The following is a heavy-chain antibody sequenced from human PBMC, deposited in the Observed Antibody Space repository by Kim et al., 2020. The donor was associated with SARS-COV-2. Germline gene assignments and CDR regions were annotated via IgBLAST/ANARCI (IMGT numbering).Heavy chain of an antibody. CDR3: AKDPQYQLLLGAGAFDI. CDR1: GFTFDDYA. D-gene: IGHD2-2*01. Sequence: GGSLRLSCAASGFTFDDYAMHWVRQAPGKGLEWVSGISWNSGSIGYADSVKGRFTISRDNAKNSLYLQMNSLRAEDTALYYCAKDPQYQLLLGAGAFDIWGQGTMVTVSS. CDR2: ISWNSGSI. J-gene: IGHJ3*02. V-gene: IGHV3-9*01.